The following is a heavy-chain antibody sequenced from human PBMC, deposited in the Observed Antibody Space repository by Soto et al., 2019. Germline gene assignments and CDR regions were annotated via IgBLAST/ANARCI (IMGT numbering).Heavy chain of an antibody. CDR3: ARDRWRDGYDYGPDF. V-gene: IGHV1-18*01. CDR2: SSAYNGNT. CDR1: GYTFTSYG. Sequence: QVQLVQSGAEVKKPVASVKVSCTASGYTFTSYGISWVRQATGQGLEWMGWSSAYNGNTNYAQKFQGRVTMTTDTSTSTAYMELRSLRSDDTAGYYCARDRWRDGYDYGPDFWGQGTRVTVSA. D-gene: IGHD5-12*01. J-gene: IGHJ4*02.